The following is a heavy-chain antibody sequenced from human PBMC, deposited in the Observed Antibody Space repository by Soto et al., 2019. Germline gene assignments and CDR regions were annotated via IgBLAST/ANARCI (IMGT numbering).Heavy chain of an antibody. CDR3: VRDLAHGYTGNA. J-gene: IGHJ5*01. V-gene: IGHV4-30-4*08. CDR1: GAVVTSGENY. Sequence: SETLSLTCSVSGAVVTSGENYWSWARQPPGKGLEWLGYIYDSGVTSYTPALKSRVTLSLDRPNNQVSLKLRSVTAADTAVYFCVRDLAHGYTGNAWGHGTLVTVSS. CDR2: IYDSGVT. D-gene: IGHD5-18*01.